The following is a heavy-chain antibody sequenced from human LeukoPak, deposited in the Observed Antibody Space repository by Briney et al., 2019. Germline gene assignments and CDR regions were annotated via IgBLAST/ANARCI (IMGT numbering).Heavy chain of an antibody. CDR2: IYSGGST. CDR1: GFTVSSNY. D-gene: IGHD6-19*01. V-gene: IGHV3-66*01. J-gene: IGHJ5*02. Sequence: PGGSLRLSCAASGFTVSSNYMSWVRHAPGKGLEWVSVIYSGGSTYYADSVKGRFTISRDNSKNTLYLQMNSLRAEDTAVYYCARDLVAVAGNNWFDPWGQGTLVTVSS. CDR3: ARDLVAVAGNNWFDP.